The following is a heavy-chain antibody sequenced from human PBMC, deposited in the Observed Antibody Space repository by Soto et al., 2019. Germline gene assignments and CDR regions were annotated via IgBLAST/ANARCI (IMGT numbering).Heavy chain of an antibody. V-gene: IGHV3-21*01. CDR2: ISSSSSYI. Sequence: AGTLTLSCAASGFSFSTCTYDWVRHPQPPGLEWVSSISSSSSYIYYADLVKGRFMIARDNARNSLFLQMDSLGVEDTAVYFCASGGAGWSIERREYDYWGQGTLVTVSS. CDR1: GFSFSTCT. CDR3: ASGGAGWSIERREYDY. J-gene: IGHJ4*02. D-gene: IGHD6-19*01.